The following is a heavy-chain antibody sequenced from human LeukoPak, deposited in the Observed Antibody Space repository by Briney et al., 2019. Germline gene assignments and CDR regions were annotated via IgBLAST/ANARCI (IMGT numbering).Heavy chain of an antibody. D-gene: IGHD2-2*01. Sequence: PSETLSLTCTVSGGSISSYYWSWIRQPPEKGLEWIGYISDSGSTNFNPSLKSRVTISEDTSKNQFSLKLSSVTAADTAVYYCARDKGSTTGFDYWGQGTLVTVSS. CDR3: ARDKGSTTGFDY. V-gene: IGHV4-59*12. CDR2: ISDSGST. CDR1: GGSISSYY. J-gene: IGHJ4*02.